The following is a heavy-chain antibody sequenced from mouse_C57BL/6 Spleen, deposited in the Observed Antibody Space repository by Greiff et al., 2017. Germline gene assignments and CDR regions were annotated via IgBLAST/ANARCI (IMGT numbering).Heavy chain of an antibody. CDR2: INPSNGGT. CDR3: ERRRDYYGSRTYFDY. D-gene: IGHD1-1*01. CDR1: GYTFTSYW. J-gene: IGHJ2*01. V-gene: IGHV1-53*01. Sequence: QVQLQQPGTELVKPGASVKLSCKASGYTFTSYWMHWVKPRPGPGLEWIGNINPSNGGTNYNEKYKSKATLHADKSSSTAYMQLSSLTSEDSSVYYCERRRDYYGSRTYFDYWGQGTILTVSA.